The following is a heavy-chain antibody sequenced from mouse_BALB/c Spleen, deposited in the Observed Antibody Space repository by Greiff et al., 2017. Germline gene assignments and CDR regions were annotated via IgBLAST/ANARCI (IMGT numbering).Heavy chain of an antibody. Sequence: QVQLQESGAELAKPGASVKMSCKASGYSFTGYWMHWVKQRPGQGLEWIGYINPSTGYTEYNQKFKDKATLTADTSSSTAYMQLSSLTSEDSAVYYCAMVTSAWFAYWGQGTLVTVSA. V-gene: IGHV1-7*01. CDR1: GYSFTGYW. CDR3: AMVTSAWFAY. CDR2: INPSTGYT. D-gene: IGHD2-2*01. J-gene: IGHJ3*01.